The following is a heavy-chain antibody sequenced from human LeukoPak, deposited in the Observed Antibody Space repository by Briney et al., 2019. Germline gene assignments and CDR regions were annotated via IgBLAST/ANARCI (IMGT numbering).Heavy chain of an antibody. J-gene: IGHJ4*02. CDR3: AREATVVTPIDY. CDR2: ISSSSSYI. D-gene: IGHD4-23*01. CDR1: GFTFSSYS. Sequence: GGSLRLSCAASGFTFSSYSINWVCQAPGKGLEWDSSISSSSSYIYYADSVKGRFTICRGNAKNSLYLQMNSLRAEDTAVYYCAREATVVTPIDYWGQGTLVTVSS. V-gene: IGHV3-21*01.